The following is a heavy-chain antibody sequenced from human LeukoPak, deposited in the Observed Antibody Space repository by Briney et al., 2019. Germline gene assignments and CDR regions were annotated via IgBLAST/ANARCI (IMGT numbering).Heavy chain of an antibody. J-gene: IGHJ4*02. Sequence: PGGSLRLSCAASGFTFNTYTMNWVRQAPGKGLEWVSSISNGTSYIYYADSVKGRFTISRDNAKNSLYLQMNTLRVEDTAIYYCVRVALYFYDSESYYFFEHWGQGTPVTASS. D-gene: IGHD3-10*01. CDR1: GFTFNTYT. V-gene: IGHV3-21*01. CDR3: VRVALYFYDSESYYFFEH. CDR2: ISNGTSYI.